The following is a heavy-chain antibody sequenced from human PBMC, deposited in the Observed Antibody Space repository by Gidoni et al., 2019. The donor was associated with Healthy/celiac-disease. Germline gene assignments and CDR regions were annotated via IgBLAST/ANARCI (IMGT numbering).Heavy chain of an antibody. D-gene: IGHD3-16*01. CDR1: GGTFSSYA. Sequence: QLVQSGAEVKKPGSSVKVSCKASGGTFSSYAISWVRQAPGQGLEWMGGIIPIFGTANYAQKFQGRVTITADESTSTAYMELSSLRSEDTAVYYCARVNRDDYIWGTLYYFDYWGQGTLVTVSS. CDR2: IIPIFGTA. V-gene: IGHV1-69*01. J-gene: IGHJ4*02. CDR3: ARVNRDDYIWGTLYYFDY.